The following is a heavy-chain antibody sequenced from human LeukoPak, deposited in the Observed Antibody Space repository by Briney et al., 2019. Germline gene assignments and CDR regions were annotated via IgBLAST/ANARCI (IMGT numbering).Heavy chain of an antibody. D-gene: IGHD2-8*01. CDR2: INPNSGGT. V-gene: IGHV1-2*02. CDR3: ARPLLPYCTNGVCYEAGRLWFDP. CDR1: GYIFTGYY. J-gene: IGHJ5*02. Sequence: ASVKVSCKASGYIFTGYYMHWVRQAPGQGLEWIGWINPNSGGTNYAQKFQGRVTMTRDTSISTAYMELSRLRSDDTAVYYCARPLLPYCTNGVCYEAGRLWFDPWGQGTLVTVSS.